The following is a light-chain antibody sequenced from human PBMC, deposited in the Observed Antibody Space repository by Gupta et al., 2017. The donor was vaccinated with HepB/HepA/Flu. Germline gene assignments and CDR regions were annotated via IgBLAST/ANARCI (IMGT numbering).Light chain of an antibody. Sequence: SALTQPPSASGSPGQSVTISCTGTSSDVGGYNYVSWYQQHPGKAPKLMIYEVSKRPSGVPDRFSGSKSGNTASLTVSGLKAEDEADYYCSSYAGSTYYVFGTGTKVTVL. V-gene: IGLV2-8*01. CDR2: EVS. J-gene: IGLJ1*01. CDR1: SSDVGGYNY. CDR3: SSYAGSTYYV.